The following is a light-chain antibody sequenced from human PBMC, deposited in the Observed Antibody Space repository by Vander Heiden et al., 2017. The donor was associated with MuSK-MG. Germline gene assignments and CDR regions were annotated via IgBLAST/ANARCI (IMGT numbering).Light chain of an antibody. CDR1: QGISNY. Sequence: DIQRTRSPASLSASVGARVTITCRASQGISNYLAWFQHKPCKAPKSLIYAASSFQSGVPSKFSGSGSGTDFTLTIMSLQPEDFATYFCHQDYSYGYTFGQGTKLEIK. V-gene: IGKV1-16*02. J-gene: IGKJ2*01. CDR2: AAS. CDR3: HQDYSYGYT.